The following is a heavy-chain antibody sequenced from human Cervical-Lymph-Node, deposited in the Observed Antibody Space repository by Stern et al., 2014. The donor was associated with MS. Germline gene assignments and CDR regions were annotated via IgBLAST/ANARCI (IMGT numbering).Heavy chain of an antibody. Sequence: QVQLVESGGGVVQPGRSLRLSCAASGFTFSSFGIPWVRQAPGKGLEWLAIIWYDGSNRYYADSVKGRFTLSRDNSKNTLYLQMNSLRAEDTAVYYCAREGGNTAEYFQHWGQGTLVTVSS. CDR3: AREGGNTAEYFQH. D-gene: IGHD4-23*01. J-gene: IGHJ1*01. CDR2: IWYDGSNR. CDR1: GFTFSSFG. V-gene: IGHV3-33*01.